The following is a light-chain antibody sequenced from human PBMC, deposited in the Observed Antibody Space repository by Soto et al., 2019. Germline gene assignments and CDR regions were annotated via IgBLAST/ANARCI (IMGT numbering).Light chain of an antibody. CDR1: STDVGSYKY. CDR2: DVN. CDR3: CSTAASDTVV. J-gene: IGLJ3*02. Sequence: QSVLTQPRSVSGSPGQSVTISCTGTSTDVGSYKYVSWYQQHPGKVPKLMIYDVNKRPSGVPDRFSGSKSGNTASLTISGLLGEDVADYYCCSTAASDTVVFGEATKLTV. V-gene: IGLV2-11*01.